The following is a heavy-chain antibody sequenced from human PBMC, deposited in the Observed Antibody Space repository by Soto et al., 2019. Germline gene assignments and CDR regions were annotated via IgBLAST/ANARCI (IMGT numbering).Heavy chain of an antibody. CDR2: IHNDGSRT. Sequence: GGSLRLSSAASGFSFSSFWMHWARQAPGKGLVWVAHIHNDGSRTSYADSVKGRFTISRDNAKNTLYLQMNSLRAEDTAMYYCARDFGEVGSTAAFDIWGQGTMVTVSS. D-gene: IGHD1-26*01. V-gene: IGHV3-74*01. CDR3: ARDFGEVGSTAAFDI. CDR1: GFSFSSFW. J-gene: IGHJ3*02.